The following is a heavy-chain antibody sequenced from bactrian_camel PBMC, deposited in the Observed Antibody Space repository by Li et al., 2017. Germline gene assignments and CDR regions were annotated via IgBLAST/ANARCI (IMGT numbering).Heavy chain of an antibody. J-gene: IGHJ4*01. D-gene: IGHD1*01. CDR2: VDRDGER. CDR1: GTTDPIGN. V-gene: IGHV3S53*01. Sequence: HVQLVESGGGSVQTAGSLTLTCSVSGTTDPIGNMAWFRQAPGKGREEVATVDRDGERSVADSVKGRFFVSRDSAEDTVYLQMNNLQPEDTAVYFCAARGPSVWLGFSPPPPGCTLRNTVVQYGHWGQGTQVTVS. CDR3: AARGPSVWLGFSPPPPGCTLRNTVVQYGH.